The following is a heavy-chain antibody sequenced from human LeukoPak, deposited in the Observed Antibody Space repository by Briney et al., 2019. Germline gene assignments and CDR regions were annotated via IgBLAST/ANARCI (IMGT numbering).Heavy chain of an antibody. D-gene: IGHD1-1*01. J-gene: IGHJ4*02. CDR3: ARSERYSRSDY. CDR2: ISSSSSYI. CDR1: GFTFSSYS. Sequence: GGSLRLSCAASGFTFSSYSMNWVRQAPGKGLEWVSSISSSSSYIYYTDSVKGRFTISRDNAKNSLYLQMNSLRAEDTAVYYCARSERYSRSDYWGQGTLVTVSS. V-gene: IGHV3-21*01.